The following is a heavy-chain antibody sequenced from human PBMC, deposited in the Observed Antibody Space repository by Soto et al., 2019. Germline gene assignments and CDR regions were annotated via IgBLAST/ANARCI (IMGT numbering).Heavy chain of an antibody. J-gene: IGHJ6*03. Sequence: SGKVSCKASCYDFTAYDINWVRQASVQRLEWMGWMNPINGAAGSARRFQGRISMTRNTATGTAYLELTSLRSDDSPVYYCGRGPSPRAPAGAIPYYIDRDVW. CDR3: GRGPSPRAPAGAIPYYIDRDV. CDR1: CYDFTAYD. D-gene: IGHD2-21*01. V-gene: IGHV1-8*02. CDR2: MNPINGAA.